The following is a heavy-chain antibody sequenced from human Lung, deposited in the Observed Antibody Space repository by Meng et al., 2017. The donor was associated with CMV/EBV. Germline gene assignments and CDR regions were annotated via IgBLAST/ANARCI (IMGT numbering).Heavy chain of an antibody. Sequence: QLRLPGSGPGQVQPSETLSLTCSVSGGSISSSSYYWGWIRQSPGKGLEWIGSIYFSGNTYYNPSLKSRVTMSVGTAQNKFSLTLRSVTAADTAVYYCVTETGYNYDNWGQGALVTVSS. CDR3: VTETGYNYDN. CDR2: IYFSGNT. CDR1: GGSISSSSYY. D-gene: IGHD5-24*01. J-gene: IGHJ4*02. V-gene: IGHV4-39*07.